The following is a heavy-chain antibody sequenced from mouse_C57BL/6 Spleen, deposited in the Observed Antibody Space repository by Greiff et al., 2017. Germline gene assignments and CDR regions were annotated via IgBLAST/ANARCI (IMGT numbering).Heavy chain of an antibody. CDR1: GFTFSSYA. V-gene: IGHV5-4*03. CDR3: ARGELYFDY. Sequence: EVKLVESGGGLVKPGGSLKLSCAASGFTFSSYAMSWVRQTPEKRLEWVATISDGGSYTYYPDNVKGRFTISRDNAKNDLYLQMSHLKSEDTAMYCCARGELYFDYWGQGTTLTVSS. CDR2: ISDGGSYT. J-gene: IGHJ2*01.